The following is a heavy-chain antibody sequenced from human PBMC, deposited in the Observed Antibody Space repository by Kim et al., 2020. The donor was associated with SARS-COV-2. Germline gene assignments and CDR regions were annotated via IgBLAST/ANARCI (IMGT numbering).Heavy chain of an antibody. CDR3: ASLGGVDAFDI. Sequence: KYNADSVKGRFTISRDNSKNTLYLQMNSLRAEDTAVYYCASLGGVDAFDIWGQGTMVTVSS. CDR2: K. D-gene: IGHD3-16*01. J-gene: IGHJ3*02. V-gene: IGHV3-33*01.